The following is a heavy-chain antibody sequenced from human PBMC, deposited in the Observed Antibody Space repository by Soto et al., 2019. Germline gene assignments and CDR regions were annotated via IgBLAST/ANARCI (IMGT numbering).Heavy chain of an antibody. Sequence: QVQLQESCPGLVKPSQTLSRTCTVSGGSISSGGHYWSWSLQHPGTGMEWIGYIYYSGSTYYNPSLKSRGTIPVDTSKHQFSRKLSSGTAADTAVYYWARDRAPVHNSRWYIGMDFWGQGTTVTVSS. V-gene: IGHV4-31*03. CDR2: IYYSGST. CDR1: GGSISSGGHY. J-gene: IGHJ6*02. D-gene: IGHD6-13*01. CDR3: ARDRAPVHNSRWYIGMDF.